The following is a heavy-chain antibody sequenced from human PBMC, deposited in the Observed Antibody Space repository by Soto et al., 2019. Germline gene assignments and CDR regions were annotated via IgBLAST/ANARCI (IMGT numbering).Heavy chain of an antibody. V-gene: IGHV4-59*01. J-gene: IGHJ6*02. CDR3: AIDGNFADDIHDYYGMDV. Sequence: QVRLQESGPGLVKPSETLSLTCTVSNASISSYYWSWIRQPPGKRLEWIGYMAPSGSSKYNPSLAGRVTISVDTSNNQFSLKLTSVTAADTAVYHCAIDGNFADDIHDYYGMDVWARGTTVTVSS. CDR1: NASISSYY. D-gene: IGHD1-1*01. CDR2: MAPSGSS.